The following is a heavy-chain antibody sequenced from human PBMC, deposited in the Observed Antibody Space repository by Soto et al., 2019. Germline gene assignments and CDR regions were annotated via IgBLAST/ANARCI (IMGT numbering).Heavy chain of an antibody. V-gene: IGHV3-23*01. CDR2: ISGSGGST. CDR3: AKASSYDFWSGYYPS. J-gene: IGHJ4*02. D-gene: IGHD3-3*01. CDR1: GFTFSSYA. Sequence: GGSLRLSCAASGFTFSSYAMSWVRQAPGKGLEWVSAISGSGGSTYYADSVKGRFTISRDNSKNTLYLQMDSLRAEDTAVYYCAKASSYDFWSGYYPSWGQGTLVTVSS.